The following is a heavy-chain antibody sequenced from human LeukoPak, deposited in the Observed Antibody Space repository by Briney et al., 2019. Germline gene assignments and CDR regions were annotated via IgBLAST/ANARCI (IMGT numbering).Heavy chain of an antibody. V-gene: IGHV3-74*01. CDR2: VNTDGSTP. CDR1: GFTFSSYW. D-gene: IGHD3-16*01. Sequence: GGSLRLSCAASGFTFSSYWMHWVRQAPGKGLVWVSRVNTDGSTPTYADSVKGRFTISRDDAKNTLYLQMNSLRAEDTAVYYCARDRGSYSDYWGQGTLVTVSS. J-gene: IGHJ4*02. CDR3: ARDRGSYSDY.